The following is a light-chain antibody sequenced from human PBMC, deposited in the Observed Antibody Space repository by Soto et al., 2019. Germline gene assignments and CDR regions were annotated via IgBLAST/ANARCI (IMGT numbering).Light chain of an antibody. V-gene: IGKV1-39*01. J-gene: IGKJ5*01. Sequence: QMTQSPSSLSASVGEKIIITCRASRDVGSDVSWYQQKPGKAPKLLIFAASSLQSGVPSRFSGSRSGPDFTLTISSLQPEDFATYYCQRSYSSPPTFGQGTRLEIK. CDR1: RDVGSD. CDR3: QRSYSSPPT. CDR2: AAS.